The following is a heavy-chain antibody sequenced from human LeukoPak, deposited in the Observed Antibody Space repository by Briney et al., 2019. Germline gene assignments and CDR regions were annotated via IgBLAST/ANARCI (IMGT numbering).Heavy chain of an antibody. CDR1: GFTFSSYW. CDR2: IKQDGSEK. D-gene: IGHD3-22*01. CDR3: ARATYYYDSSGYYYFDY. J-gene: IGHJ4*02. V-gene: IGHV3-7*01. Sequence: GGSLRPSCAASGFTFSSYWMSWVRQAPGKGLEWVANIKQDGSEKYYVDSVKGRFTISRDNAKNSLYLQMNSLRAEDTAVYYCARATYYYDSSGYYYFDYWGQGTLVTVSS.